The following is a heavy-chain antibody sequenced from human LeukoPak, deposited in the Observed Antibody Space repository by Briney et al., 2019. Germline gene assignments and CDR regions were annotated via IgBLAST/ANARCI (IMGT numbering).Heavy chain of an antibody. V-gene: IGHV3-30*02. J-gene: IGHJ4*02. CDR3: AKGRARLHSYYFDY. D-gene: IGHD2-15*01. CDR2: VRYDGSQK. Sequence: GGSLRLSCAASGFTFSSYDMYWVRQAPGKGLDWVAFVRYDGSQKYYADSVKGRFTLSRDNSKNTLYLQMNSLRAEDTAVFYCAKGRARLHSYYFDYWGQGTLVTVSS. CDR1: GFTFSSYD.